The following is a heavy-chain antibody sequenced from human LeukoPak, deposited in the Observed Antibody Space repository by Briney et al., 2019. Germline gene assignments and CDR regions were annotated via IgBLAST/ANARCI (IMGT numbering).Heavy chain of an antibody. CDR3: ARGNGGYADAFDI. V-gene: IGHV4-30-2*05. J-gene: IGHJ3*02. CDR2: IYHSGST. CDR1: GGSISSGGYS. D-gene: IGHD2-15*01. Sequence: SETLSLTCAVSGGSISSGGYSWSWIRQPPGKGLEWIGYIYHSGSTYYNPSLKSRVTISVDTSKNQFSLKLSSVTAADTAVYYCARGNGGYADAFDIWGQGTMVTVSS.